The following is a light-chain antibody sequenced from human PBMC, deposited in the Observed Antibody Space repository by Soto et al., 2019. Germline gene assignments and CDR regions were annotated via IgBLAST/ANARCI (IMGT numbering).Light chain of an antibody. V-gene: IGLV2-14*03. CDR1: SSDVGGYNF. J-gene: IGLJ1*01. CDR3: SSYAGTHVV. Sequence: QSVLTQPASLSGSPGQSITISCTGTSSDVGGYNFVSWYQQHPGKAPKLMIYDVSNRPSGVPNRFSGSKSGNTASLTISVLQAEDEADYYCSSYAGTHVVFGTGTNVTVL. CDR2: DVS.